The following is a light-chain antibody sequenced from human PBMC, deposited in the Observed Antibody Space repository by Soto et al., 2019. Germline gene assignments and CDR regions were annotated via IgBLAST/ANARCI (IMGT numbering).Light chain of an antibody. CDR2: GAS. Sequence: DIVFTLSQDSLAVSLCERATINCKSTQSVLYSSNNKNYFVWYQQKPGQPPKMLISGASTRESGVPARLSGSGSGTDLTLTISSLQAEDVAVYYCQQHYSTPLTCGQGTRLEIK. CDR1: QSVLYSSNNKNY. V-gene: IGKV4-1*01. J-gene: IGKJ5*01. CDR3: QQHYSTPLT.